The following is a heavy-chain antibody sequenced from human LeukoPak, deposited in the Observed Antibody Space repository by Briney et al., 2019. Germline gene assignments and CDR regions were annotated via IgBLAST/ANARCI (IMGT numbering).Heavy chain of an antibody. J-gene: IGHJ4*02. V-gene: IGHV3-23*01. D-gene: IGHD3-3*01. CDR3: AKARDGYGVDTIDS. CDR2: VSGSGRNT. Sequence: GGSLRLSCASSGFTFSSYAMSWVRQTPGKGLEWVSSVSGSGRNTYYADSVKGRFTISRDNSKNMVFLQMDSLRAEDTAVFYCAKARDGYGVDTIDSWGQGTLVTVSS. CDR1: GFTFSSYA.